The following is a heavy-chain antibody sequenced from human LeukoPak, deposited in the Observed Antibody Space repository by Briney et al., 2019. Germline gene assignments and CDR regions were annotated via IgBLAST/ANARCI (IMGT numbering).Heavy chain of an antibody. CDR3: AKGFGRFGGFWLRGDAFDI. D-gene: IGHD3-10*01. Sequence: GGSLRLSCTSSGFTFSSYGMHWVRQAPGKGLEWVSGISWNSGSIGYADSVKGRFTISRDNAKNSLYLQMNSLRAEDTALYYCAKGFGRFGGFWLRGDAFDIWGQGTMVTVSS. V-gene: IGHV3-9*01. CDR2: ISWNSGSI. J-gene: IGHJ3*02. CDR1: GFTFSSYG.